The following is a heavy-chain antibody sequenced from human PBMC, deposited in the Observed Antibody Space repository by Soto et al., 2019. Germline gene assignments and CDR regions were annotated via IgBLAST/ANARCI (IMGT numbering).Heavy chain of an antibody. V-gene: IGHV4-39*01. J-gene: IGHJ4*02. CDR2: IYYSGST. Sequence: PSETLSLTCTVSGGSISSSSYYWGWIRQPPGKGLEWIGSIYYSGSTYYNPSLKSRVTISVDTSKNQFSLKLSSVTAADTAVYYCASDDYGDRCWYWGQGTLVTVSS. CDR1: GGSISSSSYY. D-gene: IGHD4-17*01. CDR3: ASDDYGDRCWY.